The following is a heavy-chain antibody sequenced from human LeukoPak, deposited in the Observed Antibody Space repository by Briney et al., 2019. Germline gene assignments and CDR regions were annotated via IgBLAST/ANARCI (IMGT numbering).Heavy chain of an antibody. CDR1: GFSFRTHS. J-gene: IGHJ4*02. V-gene: IGHV3-21*01. Sequence: GGSLRLSCAASGFSFRTHSMNWVRQAPGKGLEWVSSITFSSSYIFYADSVKGRLTTFRDNAKNSLYLLMDSLSAEDTAVYYCARGGDYGDYDNDYWGQGTLVTVSS. CDR2: ITFSSSYI. CDR3: ARGGDYGDYDNDY. D-gene: IGHD4-17*01.